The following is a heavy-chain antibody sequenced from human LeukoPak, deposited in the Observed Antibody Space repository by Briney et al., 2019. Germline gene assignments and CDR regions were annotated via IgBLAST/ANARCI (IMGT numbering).Heavy chain of an antibody. Sequence: GESLKISCKASGYSFTSYWIGWVRQMPGKGLEWMGIIYPSDSDTKYSPSFQGQVTISADNSISTAYLQWSSLKASDTAMYYCARFRNQHNWLDPWGQGTLVTVSS. CDR3: ARFRNQHNWLDP. CDR2: IYPSDSDT. CDR1: GYSFTSYW. J-gene: IGHJ5*02. V-gene: IGHV5-51*01.